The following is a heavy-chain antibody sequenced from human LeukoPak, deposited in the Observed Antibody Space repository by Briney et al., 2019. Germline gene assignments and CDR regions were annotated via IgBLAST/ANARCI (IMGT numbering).Heavy chain of an antibody. V-gene: IGHV3-48*04. CDR3: ARDYGGKGDY. Sequence: GGSLRLSCAASGFTFSSYSMNWVRQAPGKGLEWVSYISSSSSTIYYADSVKGRSTISRDNAKDSLYLQMNSLRAEDTAVYYCARDYGGKGDYWGQGTLVTVSS. CDR2: ISSSSSTI. J-gene: IGHJ4*02. CDR1: GFTFSSYS. D-gene: IGHD4-23*01.